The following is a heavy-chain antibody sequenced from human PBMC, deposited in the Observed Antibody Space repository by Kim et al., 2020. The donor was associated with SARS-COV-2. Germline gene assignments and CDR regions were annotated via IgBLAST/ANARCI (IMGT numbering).Heavy chain of an antibody. D-gene: IGHD2-15*01. J-gene: IGHJ4*02. CDR3: ARGSTLYCSGGSCYWWESYFDY. CDR2: IYYSGST. Sequence: SETLSLTCTVSGGSISSYYWSWIRQPPGKGLEWIGYIYYSGSTNYNPSLKSRVTISVDTSKNQFSLKLSSVTAADTAVYYCARGSTLYCSGGSCYWWESYFDYWGQGTLVTVSS. V-gene: IGHV4-59*13. CDR1: GGSISSYY.